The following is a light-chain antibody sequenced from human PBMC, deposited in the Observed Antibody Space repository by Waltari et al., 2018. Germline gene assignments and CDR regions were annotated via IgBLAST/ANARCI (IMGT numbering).Light chain of an antibody. Sequence: SELTQPPSVSVSPGQTASITCSVDKLGDQYVAWFQQRPGQSPTLVIYQDKERPSGIPERFSGSNSGTTATLTISGTQALDEADYYCQAWDSGPAVFGTGTKVTVL. CDR2: QDK. J-gene: IGLJ1*01. CDR3: QAWDSGPAV. V-gene: IGLV3-1*01. CDR1: KLGDQY.